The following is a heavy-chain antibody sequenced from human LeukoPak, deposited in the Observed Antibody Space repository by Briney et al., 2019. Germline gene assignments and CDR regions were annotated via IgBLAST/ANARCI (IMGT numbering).Heavy chain of an antibody. CDR1: GFIFSSYA. D-gene: IGHD3-22*01. J-gene: IGHJ5*02. CDR2: ITSSGDNT. V-gene: IGHV3-23*01. CDR3: VRGSSGNYDT. Sequence: GGSLRLSCAASGFIFSSYAMCWVRQARGKGVQWVSSITSSGDNTYYADSVKGRFTISRDNTKNTLHLQVNSLRAKDTAVYYCVRGSSGNYDTWGQGTLVTVSS.